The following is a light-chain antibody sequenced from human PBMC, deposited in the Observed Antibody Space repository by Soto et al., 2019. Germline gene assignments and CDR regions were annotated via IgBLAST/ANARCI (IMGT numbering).Light chain of an antibody. Sequence: ASQLNQSPSSLSASVGDRVTITCRASQGISSALAWYQQKPGKAPKLLIYDASSLESGVPSRFSGSGSGTDFTLTFSSLQHEDFATYFCQQLRTFGQGTKVEIK. J-gene: IGKJ1*01. CDR1: QGISSA. V-gene: IGKV1-13*02. CDR2: DAS. CDR3: QQLRT.